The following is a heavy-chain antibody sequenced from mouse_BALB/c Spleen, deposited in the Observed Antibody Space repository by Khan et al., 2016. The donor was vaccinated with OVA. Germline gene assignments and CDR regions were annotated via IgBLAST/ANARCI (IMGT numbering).Heavy chain of an antibody. CDR2: ISPSSGYT. D-gene: IGHD2-14*01. Sequence: QVQLKQSGAELARPGASVKMSCKASGYTFTSYTMHWVKQRPGQGLEWIGYISPSSGYTNYNQKLKDKATLTADKSSSTAYMQLSSLKSEDSAVYYCARGGAYFRSDGWFAYWGQGTLVTVSA. CDR1: GYTFTSYT. V-gene: IGHV1-4*01. CDR3: ARGGAYFRSDGWFAY. J-gene: IGHJ3*01.